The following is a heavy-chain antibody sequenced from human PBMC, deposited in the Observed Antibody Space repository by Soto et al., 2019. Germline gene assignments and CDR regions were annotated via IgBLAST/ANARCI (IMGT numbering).Heavy chain of an antibody. CDR1: GGTFSSYA. D-gene: IGHD3-16*01. Sequence: SVKVSCKASGGTFSSYAISWVRQAPGQGLEWMGGIIPIFGTANYAQKFQGRVTITADGSTSTAYMELSSLRSEDTAVYYCARAYARSSPMDVWGQGTTVTVSS. CDR3: ARAYARSSPMDV. CDR2: IIPIFGTA. J-gene: IGHJ6*02. V-gene: IGHV1-69*13.